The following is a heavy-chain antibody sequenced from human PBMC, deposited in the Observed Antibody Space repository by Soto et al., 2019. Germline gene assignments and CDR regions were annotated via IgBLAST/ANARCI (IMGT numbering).Heavy chain of an antibody. CDR1: GGTFSSYA. Sequence: QVQLVQSGAEVKKPGSSVKVSCKASGGTFSSYAISWVRQAPGQGLEWMGGIIPIFGTANYAQKFQGRVTITAEKSTSRAYMELSSLRSEDTAVYYCATYDSRGYGQPDGFDIWGQGTMVTVSS. CDR2: IIPIFGTA. V-gene: IGHV1-69*06. J-gene: IGHJ3*02. D-gene: IGHD3-22*01. CDR3: ATYDSRGYGQPDGFDI.